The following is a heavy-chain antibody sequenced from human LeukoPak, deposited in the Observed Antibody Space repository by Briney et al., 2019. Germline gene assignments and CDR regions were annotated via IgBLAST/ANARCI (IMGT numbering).Heavy chain of an antibody. J-gene: IGHJ4*02. V-gene: IGHV5-51*01. CDR3: ARRLITMVRGVITDYSDY. Sequence: GESLKISCKGSGYSFTSYWIGWVRQMPGKGLEWMGIIYPGGSDTRYSPSFQGQVTISADKSISTAYLQWSSLKASDTAMYYCARRLITMVRGVITDYSDYWGQGTLVTVSS. CDR2: IYPGGSDT. CDR1: GYSFTSYW. D-gene: IGHD3-10*01.